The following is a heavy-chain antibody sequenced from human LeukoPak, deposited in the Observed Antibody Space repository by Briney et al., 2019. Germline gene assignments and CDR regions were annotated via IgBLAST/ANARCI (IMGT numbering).Heavy chain of an antibody. Sequence: ESLKISCPGSGYTFSIYWIGWVRQMPRQGREWMGIIYPGDCDTRYSPSFQGQVTISADKSISAAYLQWSSLKASDTAMYYCARRGYRSGANAFDIWGQGTMVTVSS. J-gene: IGHJ3*02. CDR2: IYPGDCDT. D-gene: IGHD6-19*01. CDR1: GYTFSIYW. CDR3: ARRGYRSGANAFDI. V-gene: IGHV5-51*01.